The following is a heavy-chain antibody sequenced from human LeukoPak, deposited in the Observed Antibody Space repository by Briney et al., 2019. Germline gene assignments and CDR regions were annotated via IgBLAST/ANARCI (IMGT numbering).Heavy chain of an antibody. CDR1: GFTLSTNW. J-gene: IGHJ5*02. Sequence: GGSLRLSCAASGFTLSTNWMSRVRQAPGKGLEWAANINQDGGDKNYVDFVKGRFTISRDNAKNSLYLQMNSLRVEDTAVYYCVRWATLSPWGQGTLVTVSS. CDR3: VRWATLSP. CDR2: INQDGGDK. V-gene: IGHV3-7*01. D-gene: IGHD5-12*01.